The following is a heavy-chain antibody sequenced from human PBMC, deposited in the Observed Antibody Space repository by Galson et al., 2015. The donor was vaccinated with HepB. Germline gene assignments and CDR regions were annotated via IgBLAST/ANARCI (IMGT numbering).Heavy chain of an antibody. CDR1: GFTFSSYA. D-gene: IGHD1-26*01. J-gene: IGHJ4*02. CDR3: AREDSVGSYRTYYFDY. V-gene: IGHV3-30-3*01. Sequence: SLRLSCAASGFTFSSYAMHWVRQAPGKGLEWVAVISYDGSNKYYADSVKGRFTISRDNSKNTLYLQMNSLRAEDTAVYYCAREDSVGSYRTYYFDYWGQGTLVTVSS. CDR2: ISYDGSNK.